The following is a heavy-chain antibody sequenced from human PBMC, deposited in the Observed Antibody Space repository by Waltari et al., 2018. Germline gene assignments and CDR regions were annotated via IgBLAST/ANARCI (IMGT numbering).Heavy chain of an antibody. CDR2: ITSSGDST. Sequence: EVGLLELGGGVVQPGGSTSCPCAGSGLSLIRVAMCWVSPGPRKGLVGVSGITSSGDSTYYADSVKGRFTISRDNSKNTLYLQMNRLRAEDTAVYYCAKRVGHTSRELDYWGQGTLVTVSS. J-gene: IGHJ4*02. CDR3: AKRVGHTSRELDY. V-gene: IGHV3-23*01. CDR1: GLSLIRVA. D-gene: IGHD1-26*01.